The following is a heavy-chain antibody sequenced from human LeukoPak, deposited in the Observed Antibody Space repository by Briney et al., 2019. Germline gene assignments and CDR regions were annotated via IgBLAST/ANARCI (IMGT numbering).Heavy chain of an antibody. CDR2: IKRKNDLGTT. J-gene: IGHJ3*02. D-gene: IGHD1-7*01. CDR1: GFSFSDDW. Sequence: GGSLRLSCTASGFSFSDDWMSWVRQAPGKGLEWVGRIKRKNDLGTTDYAAPVKARFTISRDDSKNTLYLQMNSLKTEDTAVYYCTAENFLYAFDIWGQGTMVTVSS. CDR3: TAENFLYAFDI. V-gene: IGHV3-15*01.